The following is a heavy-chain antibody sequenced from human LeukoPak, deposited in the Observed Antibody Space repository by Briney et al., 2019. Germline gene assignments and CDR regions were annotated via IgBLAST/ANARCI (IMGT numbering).Heavy chain of an antibody. CDR2: ISPNSGGT. CDR1: GYTFTGYY. CDR3: ARGSSRYCSSTSCYWIDY. D-gene: IGHD2-2*01. J-gene: IGHJ4*02. V-gene: IGHV1-2*02. Sequence: ASVKVSCKASGYTFTGYYMHWVRQAPGQGLEWMGWISPNSGGTNYAQKFQGRVTMTRDSSISTAYMELSRLRSDDTAVYYCARGSSRYCSSTSCYWIDYWGQGTLVTVSS.